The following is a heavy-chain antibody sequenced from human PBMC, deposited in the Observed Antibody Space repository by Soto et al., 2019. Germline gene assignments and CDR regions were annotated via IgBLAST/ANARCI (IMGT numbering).Heavy chain of an antibody. CDR1: GGSFSGYY. CDR2: TNHSGST. CDR3: ARRCTNAAPPDYYYGMDV. V-gene: IGHV4-34*01. D-gene: IGHD2-8*01. Sequence: PSETLSLTCAVYGGSFSGYYWSWIRQPPGKGLEWIGETNHSGSTSYNPSLKSRVTISVDTSKHQFSLKLNSVTAADKAVYYCARRCTNAAPPDYYYGMDVWGQGTTVTVSS. J-gene: IGHJ6*02.